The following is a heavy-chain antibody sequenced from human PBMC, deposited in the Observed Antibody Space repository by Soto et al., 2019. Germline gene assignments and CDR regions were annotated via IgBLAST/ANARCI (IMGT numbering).Heavy chain of an antibody. CDR2: INPNSDVT. J-gene: IGHJ4*02. CDR1: GYTFNSYY. CDR3: VRVGLNRNYDFDF. Sequence: QVQLVQSGAEVKKPGASVKVSCKASGYTFNSYYIHWVRQAPGQGLEWMGWINPNSDVTGYSQSFQGRVTMTRDMSMTTAYMDLTRLRSDDTAVYYCVRVGLNRNYDFDFWGQGTLITVSS. V-gene: IGHV1-2*02. D-gene: IGHD3-16*01.